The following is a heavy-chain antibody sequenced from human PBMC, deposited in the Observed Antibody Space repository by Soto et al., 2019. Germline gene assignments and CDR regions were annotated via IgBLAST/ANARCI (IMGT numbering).Heavy chain of an antibody. V-gene: IGHV1-69*08. CDR1: GGTFSSYT. CDR2: IIPILGIA. CDR3: ARDKSNDFWSGYLRPNWFDP. J-gene: IGHJ5*02. D-gene: IGHD3-3*01. Sequence: QVQLVQSGAEVKKPGSSVKVSCKASGGTFSSYTISWVRQAPVQGLEWMGRIIPILGIANYAQKFQGRVTITADKSTSTAYMELSSLRSEDTAVYYCARDKSNDFWSGYLRPNWFDPWGQGTLVTVSS.